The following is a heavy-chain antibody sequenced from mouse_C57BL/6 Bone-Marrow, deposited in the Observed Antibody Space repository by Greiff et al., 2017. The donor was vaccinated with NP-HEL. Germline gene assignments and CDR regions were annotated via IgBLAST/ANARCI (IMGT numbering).Heavy chain of an antibody. Sequence: VQLQQSGTVLARPGASVKMSCKTSGYTFTSYWMHWVKQRPGQGLEWIGAIYPGNSDTSYNQKFKGKAKLTAVTSASTAYKARSRLTNEDSAVYYCTISYGSTRYAMDYWGQGTSVTVAS. CDR3: TISYGSTRYAMDY. J-gene: IGHJ4*01. V-gene: IGHV1-5*01. CDR2: IYPGNSDT. D-gene: IGHD1-1*01. CDR1: GYTFTSYW.